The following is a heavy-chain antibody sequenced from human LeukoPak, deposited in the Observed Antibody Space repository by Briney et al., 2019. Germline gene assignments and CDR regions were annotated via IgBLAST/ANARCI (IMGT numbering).Heavy chain of an antibody. CDR1: GFSFGTYS. J-gene: IGHJ6*02. CDR3: ARKNYYYYGMDV. CDR2: ISDGSRTM. V-gene: IGHV3-48*02. Sequence: GSLRLSCAASGFSFGTYSMNWVRQAPGKGLEWISSISDGSRTMYYADSVKGRFTISRDNAKNSLYLQMNSLRDEDTAVYHCARKNYYYYGMDVWGQGTTVTVSS.